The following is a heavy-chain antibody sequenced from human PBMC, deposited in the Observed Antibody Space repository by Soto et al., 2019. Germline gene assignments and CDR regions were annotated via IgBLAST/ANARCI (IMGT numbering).Heavy chain of an antibody. CDR1: GGSVSSGSYY. J-gene: IGHJ4*02. Sequence: KPSETLSLTCTVSGGSVSSGSYYWSWVRQPPGKGLEWIGYIYYSGSTNYNPSLKSRVTISVDTSKNQFSLKLSSVTAADTAVYYCARHEYSSSWYLRYYFDYWGQGTLVTVSS. CDR3: ARHEYSSSWYLRYYFDY. V-gene: IGHV4-61*01. D-gene: IGHD6-13*01. CDR2: IYYSGST.